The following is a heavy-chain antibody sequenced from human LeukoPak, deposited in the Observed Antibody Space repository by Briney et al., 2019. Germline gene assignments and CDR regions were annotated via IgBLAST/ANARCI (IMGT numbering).Heavy chain of an antibody. V-gene: IGHV3-66*01. CDR2: IYSGGSK. J-gene: IGHJ3*02. CDR1: GFTFSSNY. CDR3: ARAGYYDSSGYEPIRDAFDI. Sequence: PGGSLRLSCAASGFTFSSNYMSWVSQAPGKGLEWVSVIYSGGSKYYADSVKGRFTISRDNSKNTLYLQMNSLRAEDTAVYYCARAGYYDSSGYEPIRDAFDIWGQGTMVTVSS. D-gene: IGHD3-22*01.